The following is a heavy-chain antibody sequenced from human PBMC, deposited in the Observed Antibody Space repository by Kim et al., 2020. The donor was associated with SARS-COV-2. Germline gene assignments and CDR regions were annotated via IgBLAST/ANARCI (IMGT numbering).Heavy chain of an antibody. Sequence: GESLKISCEASGYSFNTYWIAWVRQMPGKGLEWMWIIYPGDSDTKYSPSFQGQVAFSADKSINTAYLQSSSLKASDTAIYYCARHAIVGVTLAPFDYCG. CDR3: ARHAIVGVTLAPFDY. D-gene: IGHD1-26*01. J-gene: IGHJ4*01. CDR1: GYSFNTYW. CDR2: IYPGDSDT. V-gene: IGHV5-51*01.